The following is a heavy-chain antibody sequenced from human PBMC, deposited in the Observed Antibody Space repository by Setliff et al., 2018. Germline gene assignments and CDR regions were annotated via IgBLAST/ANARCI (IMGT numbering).Heavy chain of an antibody. CDR1: GGSFSTYY. V-gene: IGHV4-34*01. Sequence: SETLSLTCAVYGGSFSTYYWIWIRQPPGKGLEWIASFHQSSTNYYNPSLKSRVSISVDPARNQISLTLKSLTAADTAVYYCARAQWELLRFEYWGQGTLVTVSS. CDR2: FHQSSTN. J-gene: IGHJ4*02. CDR3: ARAQWELLRFEY. D-gene: IGHD1-26*01.